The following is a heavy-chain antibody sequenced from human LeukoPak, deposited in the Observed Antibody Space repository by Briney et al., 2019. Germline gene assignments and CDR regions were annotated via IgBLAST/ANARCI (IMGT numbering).Heavy chain of an antibody. D-gene: IGHD2-15*01. CDR3: ARWGYCSGGNCYIDY. CDR2: ISGSSSYI. CDR1: GFTFSSHS. J-gene: IGHJ4*02. V-gene: IGHV3-21*01. Sequence: GGSLRLSCAASGFTFSSHSFNWVRQAPGKGLEWVSSISGSSSYICYADSLKGRFTIYRDDAKNSLFLQMNSLRAEDTAVYYCARWGYCSGGNCYIDYWGQGTLVTVSS.